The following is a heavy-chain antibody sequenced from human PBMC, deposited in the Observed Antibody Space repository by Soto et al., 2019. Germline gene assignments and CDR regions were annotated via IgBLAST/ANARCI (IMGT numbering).Heavy chain of an antibody. CDR1: GGSISSGGYY. V-gene: IGHV4-31*02. CDR2: IYYSGST. J-gene: IGHJ3*02. CDR3: ARNEPYYYGSGSYYKNAFDI. D-gene: IGHD3-10*01. Sequence: SETLSLTCTVSGGSISSGGYYWSWIRQHPGKGLEWIGYIYYSGSTYYNPSLKSRVTISVDTSKNQFSLKLSSVTAADAAVYYCARNEPYYYGSGSYYKNAFDIWGQGTMVTVSS.